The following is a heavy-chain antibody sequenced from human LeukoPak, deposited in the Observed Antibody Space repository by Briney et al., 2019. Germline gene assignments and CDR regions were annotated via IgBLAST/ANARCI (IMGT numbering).Heavy chain of an antibody. CDR3: ARGGRSSDWYGSYFDY. J-gene: IGHJ4*02. Sequence: GGSLRLSCAASGFTFSSYAMHWVRQAPGKGLEWVAVISYDGSNKYYADSVKGRFTISRDNSKNTLYLQMNSLRAEDTAVYYCARGGRSSDWYGSYFDYWGQGTLVTVSS. CDR1: GFTFSSYA. V-gene: IGHV3-30*04. D-gene: IGHD6-19*01. CDR2: ISYDGSNK.